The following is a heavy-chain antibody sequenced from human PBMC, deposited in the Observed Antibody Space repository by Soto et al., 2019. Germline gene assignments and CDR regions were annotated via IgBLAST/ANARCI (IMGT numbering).Heavy chain of an antibody. J-gene: IGHJ5*02. CDR2: IYYSGST. V-gene: IGHV4-61*01. CDR3: ARAGYYYDSSRLNWFDP. CDR1: GGSVSSGSYY. D-gene: IGHD3-22*01. Sequence: PSETLSLTCTVSGGSVSSGSYYWSWIRQPPGKELEWIGYIYYSGSTNYNPSLKSRVTISVDTSKNQFSLKLSSVTAADTAVYYCARAGYYYDSSRLNWFDPWGQGTLVTVSS.